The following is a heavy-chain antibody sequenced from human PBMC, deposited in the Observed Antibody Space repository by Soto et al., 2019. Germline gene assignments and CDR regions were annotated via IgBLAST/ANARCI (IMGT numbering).Heavy chain of an antibody. Sequence: PSETLSLTCAVSGGSISSSNWWSWVRQPPGKGLEWIGEIYHSGSTNYNPSLKSRVTISVDKSKNQFSLKLSSVTAADTAVYYCARDQGHYDLWRGPQWYYFGYWGQGTLVTVSS. CDR1: GGSISSSNW. J-gene: IGHJ4*02. D-gene: IGHD3-3*01. CDR2: IYHSGST. CDR3: ARDQGHYDLWRGPQWYYFGY. V-gene: IGHV4-4*02.